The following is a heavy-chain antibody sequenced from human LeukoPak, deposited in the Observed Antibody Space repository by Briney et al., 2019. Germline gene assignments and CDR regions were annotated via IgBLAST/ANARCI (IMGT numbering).Heavy chain of an antibody. D-gene: IGHD3-9*01. CDR2: ISAYNGNT. CDR1: GYTFTNYG. CDR3: ARRKDILSFDY. V-gene: IGHV1-18*01. J-gene: IGHJ4*02. Sequence: GASVKVSCKASGYTFTNYGISWVRQAPGQGLEWMGWISAYNGNTSYAQKLQGRVTMTTDTSTSTAYMELRSLRSDDTAVYYCARRKDILSFDYWGQGALVTVSS.